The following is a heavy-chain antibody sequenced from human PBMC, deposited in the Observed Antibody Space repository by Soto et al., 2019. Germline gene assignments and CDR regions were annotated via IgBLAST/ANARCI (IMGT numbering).Heavy chain of an antibody. CDR2: IIPISDTT. V-gene: IGHV1-69*01. CDR1: GGTFSSYA. D-gene: IGHD2-2*01. Sequence: QGQLVQSGAEVKKPGSSVKVSCKASGGTFSSYAISWVRQAPGQGLEWMGGIIPISDTTNNAQKFQGRVTITADESTSKAYMELSSLRSEDTAVYYCARSQGSSTSLEIYYYYYYGIDVWGHGTTVTVAS. CDR3: ARSQGSSTSLEIYYYYYYGIDV. J-gene: IGHJ6*02.